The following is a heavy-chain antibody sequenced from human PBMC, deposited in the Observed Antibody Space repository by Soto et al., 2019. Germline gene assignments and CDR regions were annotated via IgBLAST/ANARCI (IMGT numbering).Heavy chain of an antibody. Sequence: GGSLRLSCAASGFTFSDYYMSWIRQAPGKGLEWVSYISSSGSTIYYADSVKGRFTISRDNAKNSLYLQMNSLRAEDTAVYYCARDQVGGYDSRYYMDVWGKGTTVTVSS. CDR3: ARDQVGGYDSRYYMDV. CDR2: ISSSGSTI. J-gene: IGHJ6*03. V-gene: IGHV3-11*01. CDR1: GFTFSDYY. D-gene: IGHD5-12*01.